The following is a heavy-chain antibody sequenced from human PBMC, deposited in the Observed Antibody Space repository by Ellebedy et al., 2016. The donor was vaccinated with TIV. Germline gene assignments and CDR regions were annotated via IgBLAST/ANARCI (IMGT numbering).Heavy chain of an antibody. J-gene: IGHJ4*02. V-gene: IGHV4-59*08. D-gene: IGHD2-15*01. CDR3: ARLHGVAYDY. CDR2: IYYSGST. CDR1: GGSISSYS. Sequence: MPSETLSLTCTVSGGSISSYSWSWIRQPPGKGLEWIGYIYYSGSTNYNPSLKSRVTISVDTSKNQFSLKLSSVTAAETAVYYCARLHGVAYDYWGQGTLVTVSS.